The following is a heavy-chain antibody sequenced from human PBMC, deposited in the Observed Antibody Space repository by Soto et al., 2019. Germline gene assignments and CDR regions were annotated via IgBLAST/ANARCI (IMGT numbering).Heavy chain of an antibody. J-gene: IGHJ4*02. V-gene: IGHV4-30-2*01. CDR1: GGSISSGGYS. CDR2: IYHSGST. Sequence: SSETLSLTCAVSGGSISSGGYSWSWIRQPPGKGLEWIGYIYHSGSTYYNPSLKSRVTISVDRSKNQFSLKLSSVTAADTAVYYCARTIADYDILTGYYTYYFDYWGQGTLVTVSS. CDR3: ARTIADYDILTGYYTYYFDY. D-gene: IGHD3-9*01.